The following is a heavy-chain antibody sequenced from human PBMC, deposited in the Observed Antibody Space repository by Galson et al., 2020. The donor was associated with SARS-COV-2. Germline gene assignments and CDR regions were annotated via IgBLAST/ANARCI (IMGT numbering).Heavy chain of an antibody. CDR2: ISSSGSTI. CDR3: AREGQYYYGSGRNAFDI. Sequence: GESLKISCAASGFTFSDYYMSWIRQAPGKGLEWVSYISSSGSTIYYADSVKGRFTISRDNAKNSLYLQMNSLRAEDTAVYYCAREGQYYYGSGRNAFDIWGQGTMVTVSS. D-gene: IGHD3-10*01. CDR1: GFTFSDYY. J-gene: IGHJ3*02. V-gene: IGHV3-11*01.